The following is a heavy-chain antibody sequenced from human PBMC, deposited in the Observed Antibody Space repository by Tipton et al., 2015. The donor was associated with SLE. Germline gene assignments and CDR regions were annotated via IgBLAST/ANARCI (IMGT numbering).Heavy chain of an antibody. Sequence: TLSLTCTVSGASVNSDIYYWNWIRQPPGKGLEWVGFISKNGTTNYNPSLKSRATISVDTSKNQFSLRLSSVTAADTAAYYCVRDFLYSGFYALDLWGQGTMVTVSS. J-gene: IGHJ3*01. CDR1: GASVNSDIYY. CDR3: VRDFLYSGFYALDL. CDR2: ISKNGTT. D-gene: IGHD5-12*01. V-gene: IGHV4-61*01.